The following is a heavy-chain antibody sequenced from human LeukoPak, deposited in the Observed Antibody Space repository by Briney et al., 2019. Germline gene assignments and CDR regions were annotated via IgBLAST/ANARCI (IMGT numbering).Heavy chain of an antibody. V-gene: IGHV4-39*07. CDR3: V. CDR2: INYSGST. CDR1: GGSITSRSNY. Sequence: SETLSLTCTVSGGSITSRSNYWGWIRQPPGKGLEWIGSINYSGSTYYNPSLKSRVTISVDTSKNQFSLNRISVTAADTAYYMDVWGKRTTVTGSS. J-gene: IGHJ6*03.